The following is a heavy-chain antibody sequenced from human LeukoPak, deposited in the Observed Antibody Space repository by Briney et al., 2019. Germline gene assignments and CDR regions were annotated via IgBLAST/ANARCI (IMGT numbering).Heavy chain of an antibody. CDR3: AKYSSGWYENWFDP. D-gene: IGHD6-19*01. Sequence: PGGSLRLSCAAPGFTFSSYAMSWVRQAPGKGLEWVSAISGSGGSTYYADSVKGRFTISRDNSKNTLYLQMNSLRAEDTAVYYCAKYSSGWYENWFDPWGQGTLVTVSS. CDR1: GFTFSSYA. CDR2: ISGSGGST. J-gene: IGHJ5*02. V-gene: IGHV3-23*01.